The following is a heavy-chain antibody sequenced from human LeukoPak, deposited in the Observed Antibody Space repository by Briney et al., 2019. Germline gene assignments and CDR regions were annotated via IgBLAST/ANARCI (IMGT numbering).Heavy chain of an antibody. CDR1: GYTLTELS. CDR2: FDPEDGET. V-gene: IGHV1-24*01. J-gene: IGHJ5*02. CDR3: ARVSLLLSWFDP. Sequence: ASVKVSCKVSGYTLTELSMHWVRQAPGKGLEWMGGFDPEDGETIYAQKFQGRVTMTEDTSTDTAYMELSSLRSEDTAVYYCARVSLLLSWFDPWGQGTLVTVSS.